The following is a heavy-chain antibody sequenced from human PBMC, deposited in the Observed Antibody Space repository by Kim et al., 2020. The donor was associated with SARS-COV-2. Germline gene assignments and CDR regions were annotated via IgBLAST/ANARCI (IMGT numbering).Heavy chain of an antibody. Sequence: KGRFTISRDNAKNSLFLQMNSLGDEDTAVYYCARAYCGGDCYFGFWYFDLWGRGTLVTVSS. J-gene: IGHJ2*01. V-gene: IGHV3-48*02. CDR3: ARAYCGGDCYFGFWYFDL. D-gene: IGHD2-21*02.